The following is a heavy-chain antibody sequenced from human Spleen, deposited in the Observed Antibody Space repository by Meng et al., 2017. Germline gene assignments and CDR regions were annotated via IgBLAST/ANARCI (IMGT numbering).Heavy chain of an antibody. D-gene: IGHD1-26*01. Sequence: GESLKISCAASGSTFSSYAMSWVRQAPGKGLESVSAISGSGGSTYYADSVKGRFTISRDNSKNTLYLQMNSLRAEDTAVYYCAKNTQAWELPNYYFDSWGQGALVTVSS. V-gene: IGHV3-23*01. J-gene: IGHJ4*02. CDR1: GSTFSSYA. CDR2: ISGSGGST. CDR3: AKNTQAWELPNYYFDS.